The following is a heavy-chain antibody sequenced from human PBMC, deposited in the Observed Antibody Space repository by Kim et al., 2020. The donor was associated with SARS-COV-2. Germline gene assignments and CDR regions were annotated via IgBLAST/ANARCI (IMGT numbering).Heavy chain of an antibody. V-gene: IGHV1-18*01. CDR3: ARDSRIAVAGTGLYYYGLDV. J-gene: IGHJ6*02. CDR1: GYTFTSYG. D-gene: IGHD6-19*01. Sequence: ASVKVSCKASGYTFTSYGISWVRQALGQGLEWMGWISTYNVNTNYAQKLQGRVTMTTDTSTSTAYMELRSLRSDDTAVYYCARDSRIAVAGTGLYYYGLDVWGQGTTVTVSS. CDR2: ISTYNVNT.